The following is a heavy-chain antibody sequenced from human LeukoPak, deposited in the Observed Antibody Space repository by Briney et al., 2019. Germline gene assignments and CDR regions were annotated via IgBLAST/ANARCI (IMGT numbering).Heavy chain of an antibody. Sequence: GGSLRLSCAASGFTVISNYMSWVRQAPGKGLEWVSLIYSGGSTYYADSVKGRFTISRDNAKNSLYLQMNSLRDEDTAVYYCLSGNYYFDYWGQGTLVTVSS. CDR1: GFTVISNY. J-gene: IGHJ4*02. CDR2: IYSGGST. D-gene: IGHD1-26*01. V-gene: IGHV3-53*01. CDR3: LSGNYYFDY.